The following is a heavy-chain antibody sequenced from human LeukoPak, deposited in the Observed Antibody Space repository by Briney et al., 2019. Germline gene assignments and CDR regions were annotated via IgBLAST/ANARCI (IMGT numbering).Heavy chain of an antibody. Sequence: ASVKVSCKTSGYTFTGYFMHWVRQAPGQGLEWMGRISPNSGATNYAQKFQGRVIMTSDTSISTAYMELSSLTSDDTAVYYCARRGHDGQSDYWGQGTLVTVSS. CDR3: ARRGHDGQSDY. CDR1: GYTFTGYF. CDR2: ISPNSGAT. J-gene: IGHJ4*02. V-gene: IGHV1-2*06.